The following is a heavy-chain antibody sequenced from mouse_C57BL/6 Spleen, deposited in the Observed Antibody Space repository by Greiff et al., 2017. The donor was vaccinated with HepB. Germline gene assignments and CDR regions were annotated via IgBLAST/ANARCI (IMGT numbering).Heavy chain of an antibody. CDR2: INPSSGYT. V-gene: IGHV1-4*01. CDR1: GYTFTSYT. Sequence: VQLQQSGAELARPGASVKMSCKASGYTFTSYTMHWVKQRPGQGLEWIGYINPSSGYTKYNQKFKDKATLTADKSSSTAYMQLSSLTSEDSAVYYCARVGSSPWYFDYWGQGTTLTVSS. J-gene: IGHJ2*01. CDR3: ARVGSSPWYFDY. D-gene: IGHD1-1*01.